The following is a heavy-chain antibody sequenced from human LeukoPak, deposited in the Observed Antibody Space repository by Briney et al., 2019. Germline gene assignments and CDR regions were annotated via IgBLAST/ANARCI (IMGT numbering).Heavy chain of an antibody. D-gene: IGHD2-15*01. Sequence: SETLSLSCTVSGGSISSYHRSWIRQPPGKGLEWIWYIHYSGNTNYNPSLRSGVTISVDTSKNQFSLRLSSVTAADTAVYYCARARLGGIVVVAAGSEGRYGFGPWGQGTLVTVSS. J-gene: IGHJ5*02. CDR3: ARARLGGIVVVAAGSEGRYGFGP. CDR1: GGSISSYH. V-gene: IGHV4-59*01. CDR2: IHYSGNT.